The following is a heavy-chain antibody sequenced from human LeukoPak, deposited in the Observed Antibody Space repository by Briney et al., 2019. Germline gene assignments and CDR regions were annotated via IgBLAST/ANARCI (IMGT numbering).Heavy chain of an antibody. Sequence: GGSLRLSCAASGFTFSSYGMHWVRQAPGKGLEWVAVISYDGGNKYYADSVKGRFTISRDNSKNTLYLQMNSLRAEDTAVYYCANLYYDSSGDDYWGQGTLVTVSS. CDR1: GFTFSSYG. D-gene: IGHD3-22*01. CDR3: ANLYYDSSGDDY. CDR2: ISYDGGNK. V-gene: IGHV3-30*18. J-gene: IGHJ4*02.